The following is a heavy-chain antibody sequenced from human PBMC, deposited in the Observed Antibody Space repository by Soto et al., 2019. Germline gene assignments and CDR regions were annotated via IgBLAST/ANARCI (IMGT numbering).Heavy chain of an antibody. CDR3: ERSGVYAIRGHYMDV. Sequence: QTGGSLRLSCAASGFTFSSYAMHWVRQAPGKGLEYVSAISSNGGSTYYANSVKGRFTISRDNSKNTLYLQMGSLRAEDMAVYYCERSGVYAIRGHYMDVWGEGTTVTVSS. J-gene: IGHJ6*03. V-gene: IGHV3-64*01. CDR2: ISSNGGST. CDR1: GFTFSSYA. D-gene: IGHD2-8*01.